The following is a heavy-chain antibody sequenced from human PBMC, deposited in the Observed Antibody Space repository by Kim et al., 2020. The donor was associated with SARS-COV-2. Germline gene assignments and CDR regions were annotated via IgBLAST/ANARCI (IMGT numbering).Heavy chain of an antibody. J-gene: IGHJ1*01. V-gene: IGHV3-21*01. Sequence: GGSLRLSCAASGFTFSSYSMNWVRQAPGKGLEWVSSISSSSSYIYYADSVKGRFTISRDNAKNSLYLQMNSLRAEDTAVYYCARDRSSSWYFEYFQHWGHGTLVT. D-gene: IGHD6-13*01. CDR2: ISSSSSYI. CDR3: ARDRSSSWYFEYFQH. CDR1: GFTFSSYS.